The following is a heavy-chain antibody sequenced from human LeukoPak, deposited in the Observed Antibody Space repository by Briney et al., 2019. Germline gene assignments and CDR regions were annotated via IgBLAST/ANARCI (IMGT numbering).Heavy chain of an antibody. Sequence: PSETLSLTCTVSGGSISSSSYYWGWIRQPPGKGLEWIGSIYYSGSTYYNPSLKSRVTISVDTSKNQFSLKLSSVTTADTAVYYCARQSQYYYYYMDVWGKGTTVTVSS. V-gene: IGHV4-39*01. CDR2: IYYSGST. CDR1: GGSISSSSYY. CDR3: ARQSQYYYYYMDV. J-gene: IGHJ6*03.